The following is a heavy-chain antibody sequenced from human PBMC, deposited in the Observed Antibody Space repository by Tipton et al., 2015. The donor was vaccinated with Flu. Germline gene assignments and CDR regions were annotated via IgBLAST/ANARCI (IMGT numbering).Heavy chain of an antibody. V-gene: IGHV3-23*01. Sequence: SLRLSCAASGFTFSSYAMSWVRQAPGKGLEWVSAIRGSGGSTYYADSVKGRFTISRDNSKNTLYLQMNSLRAEDTAVYYCAKDRHFASNAFDIWGQGTMVTVSS. J-gene: IGHJ3*02. D-gene: IGHD3-3*02. CDR2: IRGSGGST. CDR3: AKDRHFASNAFDI. CDR1: GFTFSSYA.